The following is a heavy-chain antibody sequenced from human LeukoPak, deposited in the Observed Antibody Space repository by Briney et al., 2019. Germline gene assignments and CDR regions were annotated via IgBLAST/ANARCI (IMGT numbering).Heavy chain of an antibody. Sequence: PGGSLRLSCVASGFTFSSYWMHWVRQDPRKGLVWVSRINGDGRNINYADSVRGRFTISRDNAKNTLYLQMNSLRAEDTAVYYCARDTVRGSHCADYWGQGTLVTVSS. D-gene: IGHD2-21*01. V-gene: IGHV3-74*01. CDR2: INGDGRNI. CDR3: ARDTVRGSHCADY. CDR1: GFTFSSYW. J-gene: IGHJ4*02.